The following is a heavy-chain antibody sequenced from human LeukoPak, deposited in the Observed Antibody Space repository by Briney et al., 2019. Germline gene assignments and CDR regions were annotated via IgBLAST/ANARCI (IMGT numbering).Heavy chain of an antibody. J-gene: IGHJ3*02. CDR1: EFSVGSNY. CDR2: VSHRGSS. Sequence: GSLRLSCAASEFSVGSNYMTWVRQPPGKGLEWIAQVSHRGSSNYNPSLKSRVTVSVDTSKNQVFMNLTSVTAADTATYYCARLPVGPTTRGAFDIWGQGTIVTVSS. D-gene: IGHD1-26*01. V-gene: IGHV4-34*01. CDR3: ARLPVGPTTRGAFDI.